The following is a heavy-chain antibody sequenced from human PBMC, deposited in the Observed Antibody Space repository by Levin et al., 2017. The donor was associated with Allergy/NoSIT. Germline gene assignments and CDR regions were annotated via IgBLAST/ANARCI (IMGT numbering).Heavy chain of an antibody. Sequence: SETLSLTCAVSGYSISSGYYWGWIRQPPGKGLEWIGSIYHSGSTYYNPSLKSRVTISVDTSKNQFSLKLSSVTAADTAVYYCARDLVVVPAAIFDYYYGMDVWGQGTTVTVSS. V-gene: IGHV4-38-2*02. D-gene: IGHD2-2*02. CDR3: ARDLVVVPAAIFDYYYGMDV. J-gene: IGHJ6*02. CDR1: GYSISSGYY. CDR2: IYHSGST.